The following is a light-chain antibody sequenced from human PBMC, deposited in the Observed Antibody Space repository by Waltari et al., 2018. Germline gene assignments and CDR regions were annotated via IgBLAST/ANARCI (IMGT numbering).Light chain of an antibody. V-gene: IGKV1-39*01. CDR2: AAS. CDR1: QSISSY. J-gene: IGKJ1*01. Sequence: DIQMTQSPSSLSASVGARVTLTCRASQSISSYLNWYQQKPGIAPKLLIYAASSLQSGVPSRFSGSGSGRDFTLIISSLQPEDFATYSCQQSYSHTRTFGQGTKVEIK. CDR3: QQSYSHTRT.